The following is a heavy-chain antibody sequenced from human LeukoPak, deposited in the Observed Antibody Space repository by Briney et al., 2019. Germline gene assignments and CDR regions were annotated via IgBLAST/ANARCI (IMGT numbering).Heavy chain of an antibody. V-gene: IGHV4-59*08. D-gene: IGHD5-18*01. CDR3: ARVSGGYSYGPLDY. Sequence: SETLSLTCSVSGGSVSNYYWSWIRQPPGKGLEWIGYVYYTGSTNYNPSLKSRVTMFEDKSKNQFSLRLYSVTVADTAVYYCARVSGGYSYGPLDYWGQGTLVTVSS. J-gene: IGHJ4*02. CDR1: GGSVSNYY. CDR2: VYYTGST.